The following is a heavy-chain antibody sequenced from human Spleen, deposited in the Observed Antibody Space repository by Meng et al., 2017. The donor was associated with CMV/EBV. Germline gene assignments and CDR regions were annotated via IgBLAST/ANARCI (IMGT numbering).Heavy chain of an antibody. Sequence: GGFYWSWIRQLPGKGLEWIGYVFHSGSTYYNPSLRSRVIISVDTSKKQFSLKLSSVTAADTAVYYCAREADYGSGSYYKGYYGMDVWGQGTTVTVSS. CDR1: GGFY. V-gene: IGHV4-31*02. CDR2: VFHSGST. J-gene: IGHJ6*02. D-gene: IGHD3-10*01. CDR3: AREADYGSGSYYKGYYGMDV.